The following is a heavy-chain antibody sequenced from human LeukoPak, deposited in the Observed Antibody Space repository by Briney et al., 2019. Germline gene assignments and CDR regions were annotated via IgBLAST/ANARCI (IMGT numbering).Heavy chain of an antibody. J-gene: IGHJ4*02. CDR1: GFTFAIYA. V-gene: IGHV3-30-3*01. Sequence: GGSLRLSCAASGFTFAIYAMHWVRQAPGKGLEWVAVISYDGNNKYYADSVKGRFTISRDNSKNTLYLQMNSLRAEDTAVYYCAKAYGGSFFDYWGQGTLVTVSS. CDR3: AKAYGGSFFDY. CDR2: ISYDGNNK. D-gene: IGHD1-26*01.